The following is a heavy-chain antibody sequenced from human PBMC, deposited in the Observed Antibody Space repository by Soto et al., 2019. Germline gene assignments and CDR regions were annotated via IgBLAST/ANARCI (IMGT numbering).Heavy chain of an antibody. CDR2: IYPGDSDT. D-gene: IGHD2-15*01. CDR1: GYSFTSYW. V-gene: IGHV5-51*01. Sequence: GESLKISCKGSGYSFTSYWIGWVRQMPGKGLEWMGIIYPGDSDTRYSPSFQGQVTISADKSISTAYLQWSSLKASDTAMYYCARGALYCSGGSCYYGYWGQGTLVTVSS. J-gene: IGHJ4*02. CDR3: ARGALYCSGGSCYYGY.